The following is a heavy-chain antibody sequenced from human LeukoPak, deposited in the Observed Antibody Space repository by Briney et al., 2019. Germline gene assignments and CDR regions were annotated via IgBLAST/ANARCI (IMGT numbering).Heavy chain of an antibody. CDR1: GGSISSSSYY. Sequence: SETLSLTCTVSGGSISSSSYYWGWIRQPPGKGLEWIGSIYYSGSTYYNPSLKSRVTISVDTPKNQFSLKLSSVTAADTAVYYCARLVMRADLPDYWGQGTLVTVSS. J-gene: IGHJ4*02. D-gene: IGHD4-23*01. CDR3: ARLVMRADLPDY. V-gene: IGHV4-39*01. CDR2: IYYSGST.